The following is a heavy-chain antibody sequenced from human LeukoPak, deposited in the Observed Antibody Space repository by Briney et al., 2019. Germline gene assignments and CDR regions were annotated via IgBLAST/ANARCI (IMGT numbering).Heavy chain of an antibody. D-gene: IGHD6-6*01. V-gene: IGHV4-61*05. Sequence: SETLSLTCTVSGGSISSSSYHWGWIRQPPGKGLEWIGYIYYSGSTNYNPSLKSRVTISLDTSKNQFSLKLSSVTAADTAVYYCARSSFAATNLYSYFDYWGQGTLVTVPS. CDR3: ARSSFAATNLYSYFDY. J-gene: IGHJ4*02. CDR1: GGSISSSSYH. CDR2: IYYSGST.